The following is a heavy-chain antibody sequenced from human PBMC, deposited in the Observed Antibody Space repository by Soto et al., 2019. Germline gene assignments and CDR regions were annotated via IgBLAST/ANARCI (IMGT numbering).Heavy chain of an antibody. V-gene: IGHV3-23*01. CDR2: IRGSGGST. CDR3: AKDEGVRVGELFPDAVDI. D-gene: IGHD3-10*01. Sequence: GGSLRLSCAASGFAFSSYAMSWVRQAPGKGLEWVSAIRGSGGSTYYADSVKGRFTISRDNSKNTLYLQMNSLRAEDTAVYYCAKDEGVRVGELFPDAVDIWGQGTMVTVSS. CDR1: GFAFSSYA. J-gene: IGHJ3*02.